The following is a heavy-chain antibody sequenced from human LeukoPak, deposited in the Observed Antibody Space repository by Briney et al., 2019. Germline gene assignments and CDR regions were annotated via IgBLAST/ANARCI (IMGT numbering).Heavy chain of an antibody. CDR3: ARRGISYYYYIDV. V-gene: IGHV3-48*01. D-gene: IGHD3-10*01. J-gene: IGHJ6*03. CDR1: GFTFSSYS. Sequence: GGSLRLSCAASGFTFSSYSMNWVRQAPGKGLEWVSYISSSSSTIYYADSVKGRFTISRDNAKNSLYLQMNSLRAEDTAVYYCARRGISYYYYIDVWGKGTTVTVSS. CDR2: ISSSSSTI.